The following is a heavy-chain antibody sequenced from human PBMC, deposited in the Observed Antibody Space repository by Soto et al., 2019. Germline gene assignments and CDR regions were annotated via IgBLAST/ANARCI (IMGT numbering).Heavy chain of an antibody. D-gene: IGHD3-22*01. CDR3: AGSEGGNCYYLYFGS. J-gene: IGHJ4*01. Sequence: SETLSLTCAVSGGSISSGGYYWSWIRQHPGKGLEWIGYIYYSGSIQYNPSLKSRATISVDTSKNQFSLKLSSVTAADTAVYYCAGSEGGNCYYLYFGSWGQRTRGTVPS. CDR1: GGSISSGGYY. CDR2: IYYSGSI. V-gene: IGHV4-31*11.